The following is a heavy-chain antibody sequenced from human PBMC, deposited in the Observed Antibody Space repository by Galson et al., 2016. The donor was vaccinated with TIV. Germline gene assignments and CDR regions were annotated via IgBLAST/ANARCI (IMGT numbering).Heavy chain of an antibody. D-gene: IGHD5-18*01. CDR3: ARDMVQKYSSGLTSYDHGIDV. CDR2: INAATGST. J-gene: IGHJ6*02. CDR1: GYTLTTYG. V-gene: IGHV1-3*01. Sequence: SVKVSCKASGYTLTTYGIHWVRQAPGQRLEWMGWINAATGSTKYSQTLQGRVTITRDTSANTANMELSSLRFENTAVDYCARDMVQKYSSGLTSYDHGIDVWGQGTTVTVS.